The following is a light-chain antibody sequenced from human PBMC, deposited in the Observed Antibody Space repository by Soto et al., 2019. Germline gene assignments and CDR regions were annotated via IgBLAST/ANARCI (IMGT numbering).Light chain of an antibody. V-gene: IGLV1-44*01. CDR2: SNN. CDR1: SSHIGRNT. J-gene: IGLJ3*02. Sequence: QSVLTQPPSASGTPGQRVTISCSGSSSHIGRNTVNWYQQLPGRAPKLLIYSNNQRPSGVPDRVSGSKSGTSASLDISGLQSEDEADYYCAAWDDTLTGWVFGGGTKLTVL. CDR3: AAWDDTLTGWV.